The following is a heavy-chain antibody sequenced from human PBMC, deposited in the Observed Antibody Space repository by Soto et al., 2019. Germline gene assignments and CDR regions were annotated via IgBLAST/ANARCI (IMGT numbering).Heavy chain of an antibody. Sequence: SETLSLTCTVSGCSISSGNYYWSWIRQPPGKGLEWIGFISYSGSTYYSTSLKSRVTISVDTSKSQFSLNLSFVTAADTAVYYCATMGTPATGLYFFDYWGQGSLVT. D-gene: IGHD2-15*01. CDR1: GCSISSGNYY. J-gene: IGHJ4*02. V-gene: IGHV4-30-4*01. CDR2: ISYSGST. CDR3: ATMGTPATGLYFFDY.